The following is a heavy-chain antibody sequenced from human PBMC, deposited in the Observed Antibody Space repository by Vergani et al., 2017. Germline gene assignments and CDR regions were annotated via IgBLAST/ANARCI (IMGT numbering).Heavy chain of an antibody. Sequence: QVQLVQSGAEVKKPGASVKVSCKASGYTFTGYYMHWVRQAPGQGLEWMGWINPNSGGTNYAQKFQGRVPMTRDTSISPAYMELSRLRSDDPGVYYFGSAAPGGCYLSGLRRYYYYGMDVWGQGTTVTVSS. CDR2: INPNSGGT. D-gene: IGHD3-16*01. J-gene: IGHJ6*02. V-gene: IGHV1-2*02. CDR3: GSAAPGGCYLSGLRRYYYYGMDV. CDR1: GYTFTGYY.